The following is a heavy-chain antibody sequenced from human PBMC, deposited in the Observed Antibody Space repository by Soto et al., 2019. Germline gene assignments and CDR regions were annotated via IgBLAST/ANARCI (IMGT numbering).Heavy chain of an antibody. J-gene: IGHJ3*02. CDR2: ISGSGGST. CDR1: GFTFSSYA. V-gene: IGHV3-23*01. D-gene: IGHD3-22*01. CDR3: AKGNDYYDSSGYYFDAFDI. Sequence: EVQLLESGGGLVQPGGSLRLSCAASGFTFSSYAMSWVSQAPGKGLEWVSAISGSGGSTYYADSVKGRFTISRDNSKNTLYLQMKSLRAEDTAVYYCAKGNDYYDSSGYYFDAFDIWGQGTMVTVSS.